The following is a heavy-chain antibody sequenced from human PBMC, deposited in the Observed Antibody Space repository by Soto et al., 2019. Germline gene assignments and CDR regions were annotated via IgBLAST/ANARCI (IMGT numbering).Heavy chain of an antibody. D-gene: IGHD6-19*01. J-gene: IGHJ4*02. CDR2: MKPNSGNT. Sequence: QVQLVQSGAEVKKPGASVKVSCKAPGYTFSSYEINWVRQATGQGLEWMGWMKPNSGNTGYAQKFQGRVIMTWNTSISTAYMEVSSLRSEDTALYYCARRERQWLFHWGPGTLVTVSS. CDR1: GYTFSSYE. V-gene: IGHV1-8*01. CDR3: ARRERQWLFH.